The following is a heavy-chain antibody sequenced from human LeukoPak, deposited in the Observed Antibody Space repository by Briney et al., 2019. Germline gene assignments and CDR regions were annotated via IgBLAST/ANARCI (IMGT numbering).Heavy chain of an antibody. D-gene: IGHD7-27*01. CDR3: DRVQTGGAFEI. V-gene: IGHV3-72*01. Sequence: GGSLRLSCAASGFTASDYYMDWVRQTPGKGLEWVGRSRNKANSYTTDFAATVKGRFTISRDESKNSLFLQMNSLKTEDTAVYYCDRVQTGGAFEIWGQGTMVTVSS. CDR1: GFTASDYY. J-gene: IGHJ3*02. CDR2: SRNKANSYTT.